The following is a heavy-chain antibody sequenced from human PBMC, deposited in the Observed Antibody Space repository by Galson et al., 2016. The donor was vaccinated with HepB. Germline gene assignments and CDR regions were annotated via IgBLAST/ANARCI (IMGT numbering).Heavy chain of an antibody. J-gene: IGHJ6*02. CDR3: AGLVLYYSYYAMDV. V-gene: IGHV4-39*01. CDR2: IYYSGST. CDR1: GGSISSSSYY. Sequence: ETLSLTCTVSGGSISSSSYYWGWLRQTPGKGLEWVGSIYYSGSTDYNPSLKSRVTISVDTSNNPFPLKLSSATAADTAFYYCAGLVLYYSYYAMDVWGQGTTVTVSS.